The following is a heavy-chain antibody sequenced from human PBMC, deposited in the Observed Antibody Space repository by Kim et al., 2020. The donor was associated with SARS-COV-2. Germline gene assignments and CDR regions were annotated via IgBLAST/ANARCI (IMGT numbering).Heavy chain of an antibody. Sequence: SGSTLVNPTQTLTLTCTFSGFSLSTSGVGVGWIRQPPGKALEWLALIYWVDDKRYSPSLKSRLTITKDTSKNQVVLTMTNMDPVDTATYYCAHSRTSYNWHSLFDYWGQGTLVTVSS. V-gene: IGHV2-5*02. J-gene: IGHJ4*02. D-gene: IGHD1-7*01. CDR1: GFSLSTSGVG. CDR2: IYWVDDK. CDR3: AHSRTSYNWHSLFDY.